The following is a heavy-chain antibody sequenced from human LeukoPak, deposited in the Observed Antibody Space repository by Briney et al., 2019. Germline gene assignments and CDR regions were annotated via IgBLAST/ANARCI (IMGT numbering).Heavy chain of an antibody. V-gene: IGHV3-23*01. J-gene: IGHJ6*02. Sequence: GGSLRLSCAASGFTFSSYAMSWVRQAPGKGLEWVSAISGSGGSTYYADSVKGRFTISRDNSRNTLYLQMNSLRAEDTAVYYCARGYQQWLAISYSYGMDVWGQGTTVTVSS. D-gene: IGHD6-19*01. CDR1: GFTFSSYA. CDR2: ISGSGGST. CDR3: ARGYQQWLAISYSYGMDV.